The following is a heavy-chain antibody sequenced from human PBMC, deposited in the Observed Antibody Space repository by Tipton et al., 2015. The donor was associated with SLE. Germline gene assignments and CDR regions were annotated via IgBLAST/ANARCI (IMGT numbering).Heavy chain of an antibody. D-gene: IGHD3-9*01. Sequence: TLSLTCAVYGGSFSGYYWSWIRQPPGKGLEWIGEINHSGSTNYNPSLKSRVTISVDTSKNQFSLKLSSVTAADTAVYYCARDGTDGYFDPHWGQGTLVTVSS. CDR3: ARDGTDGYFDPH. V-gene: IGHV4-34*01. CDR1: GGSFSGYY. J-gene: IGHJ4*02. CDR2: INHSGST.